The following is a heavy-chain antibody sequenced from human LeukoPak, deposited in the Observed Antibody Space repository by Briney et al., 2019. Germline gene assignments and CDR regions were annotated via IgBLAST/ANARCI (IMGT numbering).Heavy chain of an antibody. CDR1: GYTFTGYY. CDR2: INPNSGGT. D-gene: IGHD2-2*01. J-gene: IGHJ5*02. V-gene: IGHV1-2*02. CDR3: AREDCSSTSCQGWFDP. Sequence: ASVKVSCKTSGYTFTGYYMHWVRQAPGQGLEWMGWINPNSGGTNYAQKFQGRVTITADESTSTAYMELSSLRSEDTAVYYCAREDCSSTSCQGWFDPWGQGTLVTVSS.